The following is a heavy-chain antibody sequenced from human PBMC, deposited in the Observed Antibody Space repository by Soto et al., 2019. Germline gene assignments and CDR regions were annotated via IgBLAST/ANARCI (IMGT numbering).Heavy chain of an antibody. CDR2: ISYDGSNK. Sequence: GGSLRLSCAASGFTFSSYGMHWVRQAPGKGLEWVAVISYDGSNKYYADSVKGRFTISRDNSKNTLYLQMNSLRAEDTAVYYCAKDHPSGWYYYHYGMDVWGQGTTVTVSS. J-gene: IGHJ6*02. V-gene: IGHV3-30*18. CDR3: AKDHPSGWYYYHYGMDV. D-gene: IGHD6-19*01. CDR1: GFTFSSYG.